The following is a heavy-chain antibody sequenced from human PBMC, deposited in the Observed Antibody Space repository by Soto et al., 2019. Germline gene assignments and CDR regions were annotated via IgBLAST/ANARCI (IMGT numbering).Heavy chain of an antibody. CDR1: GFSFSNYE. V-gene: IGHV3-48*03. J-gene: IGHJ1*01. CDR2: IFRGGSPT. CDR3: GRTLSGYDSDSAY. D-gene: IGHD5-12*01. Sequence: EVQLVESGGDLVQPGGSLRLSCTASGFSFSNYEMNWVRQAPGKGLEWVSYIFRGGSPTFYANSVKGRFTISRDDVRNSLYLQMNNLRAEDTAVYYCGRTLSGYDSDSAYWGQGTLVTVSS.